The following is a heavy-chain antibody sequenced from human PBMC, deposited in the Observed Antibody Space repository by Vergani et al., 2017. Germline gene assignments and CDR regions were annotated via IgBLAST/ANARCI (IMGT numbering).Heavy chain of an antibody. D-gene: IGHD3-16*02. Sequence: QVQLVQSGAEVKKPGSSVKVSCKASGGTFSSYTISWVRQAPGQGLEWMGRIIPILGIANYAQKFQGRVTITADKSTRTAYMQLRSLTFDDTAVYYCAREGFYDNIRGTYRPPSYYGMGVWGQGTKVTVAS. J-gene: IGHJ6*02. CDR3: AREGFYDNIRGTYRPPSYYGMGV. CDR2: IIPILGIA. V-gene: IGHV1-69*08. CDR1: GGTFSSYT.